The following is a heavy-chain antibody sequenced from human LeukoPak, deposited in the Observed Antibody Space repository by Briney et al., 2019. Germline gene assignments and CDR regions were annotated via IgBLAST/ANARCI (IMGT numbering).Heavy chain of an antibody. CDR2: ISWNSGSI. CDR3: AKVALYSSSRDLHIEYGMDV. V-gene: IGHV3-9*01. J-gene: IGHJ6*02. Sequence: GRSLRLSCAASGFNFDDYGMHWVRQAPGKGLEWVSGISWNSGSIGYADSVKGRFTISRDNAKNSLYLQMNSLRAEDTALYYCAKVALYSSSRDLHIEYGMDVWGQGTTVTVSS. CDR1: GFNFDDYG. D-gene: IGHD6-13*01.